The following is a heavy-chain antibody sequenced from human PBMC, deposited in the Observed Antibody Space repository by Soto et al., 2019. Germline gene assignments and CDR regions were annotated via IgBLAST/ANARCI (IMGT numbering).Heavy chain of an antibody. Sequence: QVQLVESGGGVVQPGRSLRLSCAASGFTFSSYGMHWVRQAPGKGLEWVAVIWYDGSNKYYADGVKGRFTISRDNSKNTLYRQMNSLRAEDTAVYYCARDDEIYCSGGSCEPTYYYYGMDVWGQGTTVTVSS. CDR1: GFTFSSYG. J-gene: IGHJ6*02. D-gene: IGHD2-15*01. CDR2: IWYDGSNK. V-gene: IGHV3-33*01. CDR3: ARDDEIYCSGGSCEPTYYYYGMDV.